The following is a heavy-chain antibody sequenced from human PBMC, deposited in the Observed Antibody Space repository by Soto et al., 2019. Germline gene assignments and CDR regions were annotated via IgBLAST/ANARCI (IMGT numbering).Heavy chain of an antibody. V-gene: IGHV4-34*01. D-gene: IGHD2-2*01. Sequence: QVQLQQWGAGLLKPSETLSLTCAVYGGSFSGYYWSWIRQPPGKRREWIGEINHSGSTNYNPSLKSRVTISVDTSKNQFSLKLSSVTAADTAVSYCARGGYCSSTSCYAMTTVTFFDYWGQGTLVTVSS. CDR2: INHSGST. CDR1: GGSFSGYY. J-gene: IGHJ4*02. CDR3: ARGGYCSSTSCYAMTTVTFFDY.